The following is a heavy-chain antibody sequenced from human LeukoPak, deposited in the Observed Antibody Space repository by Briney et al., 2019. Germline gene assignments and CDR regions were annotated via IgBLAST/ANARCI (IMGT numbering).Heavy chain of an antibody. CDR1: GYTFTSYA. J-gene: IGHJ4*02. CDR3: AREAVTMVRGVIITLLGSGFDY. V-gene: IGHV1-3*03. Sequence: ASVKVSCKASGYTFTSYAMHWVRQAPGQRLEWMGWINAGNGNTKYSQEFQGRVTITRDTSASTAYMELSSLRSEDTAVYYCAREAVTMVRGVIITLLGSGFDYWGQGTLVTVSS. CDR2: INAGNGNT. D-gene: IGHD3-10*01.